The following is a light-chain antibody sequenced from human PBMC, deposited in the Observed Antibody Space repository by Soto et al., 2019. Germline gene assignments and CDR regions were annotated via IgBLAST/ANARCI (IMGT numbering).Light chain of an antibody. CDR2: LEGSGSY. Sequence: QLVLTQSSSASASLGSSVKLTCTLSSGHSTYIIAWHQQQPGKDPRYLMKLEGSGSYNKGSGIPDRFSGSSSGADRYLTISNLQFEDEADYYCETWDTNVVVFGGGTKRTVL. V-gene: IGLV4-60*02. CDR3: ETWDTNVVV. J-gene: IGLJ2*01. CDR1: SGHSTYI.